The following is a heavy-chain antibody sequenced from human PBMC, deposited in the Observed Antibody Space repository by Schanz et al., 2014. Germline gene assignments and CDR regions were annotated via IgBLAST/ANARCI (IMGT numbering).Heavy chain of an antibody. J-gene: IGHJ6*02. CDR2: ISGYNGKT. V-gene: IGHV1-18*04. CDR3: ARYGFRKFGVVYGLAV. CDR1: GYNFNRHD. Sequence: QVQLVQSGPEVKKPGASVRLSCKASGYNFNRHDISWVRQAPGQGLEWMGWISGYNGKTIYLDNREDRISMTADPATSTAYMELRNLRSADTAVYYCARYGFRKFGVVYGLAVWGQGTTVTVS. D-gene: IGHD3-3*01.